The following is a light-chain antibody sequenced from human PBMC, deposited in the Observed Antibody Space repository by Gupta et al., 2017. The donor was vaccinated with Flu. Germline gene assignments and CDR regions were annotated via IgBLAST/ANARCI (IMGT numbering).Light chain of an antibody. Sequence: SPATLSASRGERATLSCRASQSVSSNLAWYQQKPGQAPRLLIYGASTRATAIPARFSGSGSGTEFTLTISSLQSEDFAVYYCQQYNNWWTFGQGTKVEIK. J-gene: IGKJ1*01. CDR2: GAS. CDR3: QQYNNWWT. CDR1: QSVSSN. V-gene: IGKV3-15*01.